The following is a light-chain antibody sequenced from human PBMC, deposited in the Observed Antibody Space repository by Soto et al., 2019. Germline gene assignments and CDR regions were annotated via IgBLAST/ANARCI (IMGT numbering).Light chain of an antibody. J-gene: IGKJ1*01. CDR1: QSLLHSNGYNY. Sequence: DLVMTQSPLSLPVTPGEPASISCRSSQSLLHSNGYNYLDCYLQKPGQSPQLLIYLGSNRASGVPDRFSGSGSGTDFTLKISRVEAEDVGVYYCMQALQTPRTFGQGTKVEIK. V-gene: IGKV2-28*01. CDR3: MQALQTPRT. CDR2: LGS.